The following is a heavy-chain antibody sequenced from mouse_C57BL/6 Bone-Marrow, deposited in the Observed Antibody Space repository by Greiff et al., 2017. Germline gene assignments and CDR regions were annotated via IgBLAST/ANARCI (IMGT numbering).Heavy chain of an antibody. CDR2: ISYDGSN. V-gene: IGHV3-6*01. Sequence: EVKLQESGPGLVKPSQSLSLTCSVTGYSITSGYYWNWIRQFPGNKLEWMGYISYDGSNNYNPSLKNRISITRDTSKNQFFLKLNSVTTEDTATYYCANYGYDEFAYWGQGTLVTVSA. D-gene: IGHD2-2*01. CDR3: ANYGYDEFAY. CDR1: GYSITSGYY. J-gene: IGHJ3*01.